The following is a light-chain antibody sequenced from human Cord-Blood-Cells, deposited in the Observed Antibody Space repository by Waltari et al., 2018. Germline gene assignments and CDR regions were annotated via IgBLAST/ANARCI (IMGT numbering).Light chain of an antibody. V-gene: IGKV3-20*01. CDR1: QSVSSSY. CDR3: QQYGSSPLT. CDR2: GAS. Sequence: EIVLTASPGTLSLSPGERATLPCRASQSVSSSYLAWYQQKPGQAPRLLIYGASSRATGIPDRFSGSGSGTDFTLIISRLGPEDFAVYYCQQYGSSPLTFGGGTKVEIK. J-gene: IGKJ4*01.